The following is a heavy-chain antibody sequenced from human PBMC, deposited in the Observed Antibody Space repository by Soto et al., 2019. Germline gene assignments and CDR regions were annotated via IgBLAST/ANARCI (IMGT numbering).Heavy chain of an antibody. Sequence: PSETLSLTCTVSGGSISSSSYYWGWIRQPPGKGLEWIGSIYYSGSTYYNPSLKSRVTISVDTSKNQFSLKLSSVTAADTAVYYCARMRHYYDSSGYRYYFDYWGQGTLVTVSS. J-gene: IGHJ4*02. D-gene: IGHD3-22*01. CDR2: IYYSGST. CDR3: ARMRHYYDSSGYRYYFDY. V-gene: IGHV4-39*01. CDR1: GGSISSSSYY.